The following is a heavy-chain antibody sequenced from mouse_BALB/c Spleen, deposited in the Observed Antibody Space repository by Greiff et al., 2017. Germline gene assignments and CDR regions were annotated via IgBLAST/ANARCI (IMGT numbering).Heavy chain of an antibody. CDR3: ARGGNYPFDY. D-gene: IGHD2-1*01. V-gene: IGHV1-20*02. CDR1: GYSFTGYF. CDR2: INPYNGDT. J-gene: IGHJ2*01. Sequence: VQLKQSGPELVKPGASVKISCKASGYSFTGYFMNWVMQSHGKSLEWIGRINPYNGDTFYNQKFKGKATLTVDKSSSTAHMELRSLASEDSAVYYCARGGNYPFDYWGQGTTLTVSS.